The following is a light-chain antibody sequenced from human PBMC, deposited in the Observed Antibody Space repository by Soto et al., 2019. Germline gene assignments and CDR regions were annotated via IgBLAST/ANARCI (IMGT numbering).Light chain of an antibody. CDR3: QQTYSAPPL. CDR1: QSIIGY. Sequence: DIQMTQSTSTWSGSLGDKVIITCRASQSIIGYLAWYQQRPGKAPKLLIYAVSSLQSGVSSRFSGSGSGTDFTLSINSLQREDFATYYCQQTYSAPPLFGQGTKVDIK. V-gene: IGKV1-39*01. J-gene: IGKJ1*01. CDR2: AVS.